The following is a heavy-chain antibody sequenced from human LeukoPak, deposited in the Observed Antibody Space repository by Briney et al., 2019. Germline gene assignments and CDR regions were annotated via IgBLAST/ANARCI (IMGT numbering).Heavy chain of an antibody. V-gene: IGHV1-2*02. D-gene: IGHD3-10*01. CDR1: GYTFTGYY. J-gene: IGHJ4*02. CDR2: INPNSGGT. CDR3: AREPYLMDPYFDY. Sequence: ASVKVSCKASGYTFTGYYMHWVRQAPGQGLEWMGWINPNSGGTNYAQKFQGRVTMTRDTSISTAYMELSRLRSDDTAVYYCAREPYLMDPYFDYWGQGTLVTVSS.